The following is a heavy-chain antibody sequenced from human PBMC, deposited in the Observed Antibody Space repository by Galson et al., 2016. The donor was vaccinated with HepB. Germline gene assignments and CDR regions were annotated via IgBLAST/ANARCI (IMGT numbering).Heavy chain of an antibody. Sequence: SLRLSCAASGFTFSTSGIHWVRQAPGKGLEWVAVISYDGSSKFYADSVKGRFTISRDNSKNTLYLQMNSLRAEDTALYYCAKDKGSGSYYNEPIPRYFAMVVWGQGTTVTVSS. V-gene: IGHV3-30*18. D-gene: IGHD3-10*01. J-gene: IGHJ6*02. CDR1: GFTFSTSG. CDR3: AKDKGSGSYYNEPIPRYFAMVV. CDR2: ISYDGSSK.